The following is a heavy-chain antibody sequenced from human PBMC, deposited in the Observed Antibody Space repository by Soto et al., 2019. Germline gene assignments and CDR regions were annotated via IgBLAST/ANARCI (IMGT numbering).Heavy chain of an antibody. Sequence: SETLSLTCKVSGGSVTNSSYHWGWIRQTPGKQLEWIATLYYRGTTDYNSALRSRATMSVDTSKDHFSLTLSSVTVADTAVYFSFEVLAATLANWGDETSVTAS. J-gene: IGHJ4*01. D-gene: IGHD3-9*01. CDR1: GGSVTNSSYH. CDR3: FEVLAATLAN. V-gene: IGHV4-39*02. CDR2: LYYRGTT.